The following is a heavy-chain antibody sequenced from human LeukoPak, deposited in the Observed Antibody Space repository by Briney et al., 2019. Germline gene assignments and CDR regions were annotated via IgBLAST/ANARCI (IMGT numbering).Heavy chain of an antibody. V-gene: IGHV4-34*01. J-gene: IGHJ5*02. D-gene: IGHD2-2*01. CDR1: GGSFSGYY. CDR2: INHSGST. Sequence: PSETLSLTCAVYGGSFSGYYWSWIRQPPGKGLEWIGEINHSGSTNYNPSLKSRVTISVDTSKNQFSLKLSSVTAADTAAYYCARAGYCSSTSCKYNWFDPWGQGTLVTVSS. CDR3: ARAGYCSSTSCKYNWFDP.